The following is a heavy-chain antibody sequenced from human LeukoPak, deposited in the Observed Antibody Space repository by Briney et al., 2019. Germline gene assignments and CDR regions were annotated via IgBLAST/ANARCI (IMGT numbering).Heavy chain of an antibody. CDR3: ARGGAAAHTYL. Sequence: SETLSLTCTVSGGSISSGDYYWSWIRQPPGKGLEWIGYIYYSGSTYYNPSLKSRVTISVDTSKNQFSLKLSSVTAADTAVYYCARGGAAAHTYLWGQGTLVTVSS. CDR1: GGSISSGDYY. V-gene: IGHV4-30-4*08. CDR2: IYYSGST. D-gene: IGHD6-13*01. J-gene: IGHJ5*02.